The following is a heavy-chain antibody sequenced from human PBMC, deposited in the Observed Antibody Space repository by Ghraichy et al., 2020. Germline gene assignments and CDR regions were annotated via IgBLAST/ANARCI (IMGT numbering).Heavy chain of an antibody. Sequence: GGSLRLSCAASGFTFRSYWMTWVRQAPGKGLEWVANIKQDGSEKNYVDSVKGRFTISRDNAKNSLYLQMNSLRAEDTAVYFCARDDTTTVSIFYYYDAFDIWGQGTVVTVSS. J-gene: IGHJ3*02. CDR1: GFTFRSYW. V-gene: IGHV3-7*03. CDR3: ARDDTTTVSIFYYYDAFDI. CDR2: IKQDGSEK. D-gene: IGHD3-22*01.